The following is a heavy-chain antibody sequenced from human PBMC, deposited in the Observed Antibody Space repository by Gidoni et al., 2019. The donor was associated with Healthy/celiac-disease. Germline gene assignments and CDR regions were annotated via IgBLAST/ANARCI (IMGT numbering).Heavy chain of an antibody. V-gene: IGHV3-48*02. CDR3: AREVEVVPAADFDY. D-gene: IGHD2-2*01. Sequence: EVQLVESGGGLVQPGGSLRLSCAASGFTFCSYSMNWVRQAPGKGLEWVSYISSSSSTIYYADSVKGRFTISRDNAKNSLYLQMNSLRDEDTAVYYCAREVEVVPAADFDYWGQGTLVTVSS. CDR2: ISSSSSTI. CDR1: GFTFCSYS. J-gene: IGHJ4*02.